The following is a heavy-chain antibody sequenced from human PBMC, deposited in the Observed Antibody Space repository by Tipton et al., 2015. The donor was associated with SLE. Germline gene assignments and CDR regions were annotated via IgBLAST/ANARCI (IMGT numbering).Heavy chain of an antibody. CDR2: LYAGGST. D-gene: IGHD1-26*01. CDR1: GVSISTSRYY. V-gene: IGHV4-39*07. CDR3: ARDDSQGASAFDY. Sequence: TLSLTCSVSGVSISTSRYYWGWIRQSPGQGLEWVGSLYAGGSTYFHPSLKSRVTISVDTSNSEFSLKLSSVTAADTAVYYCARDDSQGASAFDYWGQGTLLTVSS. J-gene: IGHJ4*02.